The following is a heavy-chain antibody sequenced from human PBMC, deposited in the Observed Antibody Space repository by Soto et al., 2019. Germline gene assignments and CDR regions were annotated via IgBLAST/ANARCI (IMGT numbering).Heavy chain of an antibody. V-gene: IGHV4-38-2*01. CDR1: GYSISSGNY. D-gene: IGHD2-15*01. Sequence: PSETLSLTCAVSGYSISSGNYWGWIRQPPGKGLEWIGSVYHSGGSYYNPSLKSRVSISLDTSKNLVSLSLTSVTAADTAMYYCARARWYDGFNIWGQGTMVTVS. CDR3: ARARWYDGFNI. J-gene: IGHJ3*02. CDR2: VYHSGGS.